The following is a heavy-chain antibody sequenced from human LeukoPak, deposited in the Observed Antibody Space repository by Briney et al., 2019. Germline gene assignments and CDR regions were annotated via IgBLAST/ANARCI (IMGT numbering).Heavy chain of an antibody. V-gene: IGHV4-59*13. D-gene: IGHD6-19*01. CDR3: ARDPPVAGTS. CDR1: GGSISNYY. Sequence: SETLSLTCTVSGGSISNYYWSWVRQPPGKGLEWIGHIYYSGTTNYSPSLKSRVTISVDTSKNQFSLKLSSVTAADTAVYYCARDPPVAGTSWGQGTLVTVSS. CDR2: IYYSGTT. J-gene: IGHJ4*02.